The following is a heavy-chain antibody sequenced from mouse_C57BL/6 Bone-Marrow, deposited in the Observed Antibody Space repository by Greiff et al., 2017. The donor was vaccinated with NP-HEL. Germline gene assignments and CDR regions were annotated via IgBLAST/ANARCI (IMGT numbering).Heavy chain of an antibody. J-gene: IGHJ1*03. D-gene: IGHD1-1*01. CDR2: IDPETGGT. V-gene: IGHV1-15*01. Sequence: QVQLQQSGAELVRPGASVTLSCKASGYTFTDYEMHWVKQTPVHGLEWIGAIDPETGGTAYNQKFKGKAILTADKSSSTAYMELRSLTSEDSAVYYCTRSSSYYGSSYCYWYFDVWGTGTTVTVSS. CDR3: TRSSSYYGSSYCYWYFDV. CDR1: GYTFTDYE.